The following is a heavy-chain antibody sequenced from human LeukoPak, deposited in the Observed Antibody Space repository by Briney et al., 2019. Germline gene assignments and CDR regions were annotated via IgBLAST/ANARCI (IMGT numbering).Heavy chain of an antibody. CDR1: GITLSNYG. CDR3: AKRGVVVRVILVGFHKEAYYFDS. D-gene: IGHD2-21*01. CDR2: LSGSGGGT. Sequence: GGSLRLSCAVSGITLSNYGMSWVRQAPGKGLEWVAGLSGSGGGTNYADSVKGRFTISRDNAKNTLYLQMNSLRAEDTAVYFCAKRGVVVRVILVGFHKEAYYFDSWGQGALVTVSS. V-gene: IGHV3-23*01. J-gene: IGHJ4*02.